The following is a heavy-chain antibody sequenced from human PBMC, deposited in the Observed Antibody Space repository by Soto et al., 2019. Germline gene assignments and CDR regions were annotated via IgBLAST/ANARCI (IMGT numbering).Heavy chain of an antibody. Sequence: SETXSLTCTVSGGSISSYYWSWIRQPPGKGLEWIGYIYYTGTTTYNPSIKSRVTISVDSSKNQFSLNLTSVSAADTAVYYCARLGGFYQSLDSWGQGTLVTVPQ. D-gene: IGHD3-22*01. J-gene: IGHJ5*01. CDR2: IYYTGTT. CDR1: GGSISSYY. V-gene: IGHV4-59*08. CDR3: ARLGGFYQSLDS.